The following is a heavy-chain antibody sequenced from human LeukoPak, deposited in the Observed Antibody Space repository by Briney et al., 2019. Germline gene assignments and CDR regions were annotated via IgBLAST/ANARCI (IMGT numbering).Heavy chain of an antibody. CDR1: GGSISSYC. J-gene: IGHJ4*02. D-gene: IGHD3-22*01. V-gene: IGHV4-59*01. CDR2: IYYSGST. CDR3: ARGFHDYYDSSGPPFDY. Sequence: SETLSLTCTVSGGSISSYCWSWIRQPPGKGLEWIGYIYYSGSTNYNPSLKSRVTISVDTSKNQFSLKLSSVTAADTAVYYCARGFHDYYDSSGPPFDYWGQGTLVTVSS.